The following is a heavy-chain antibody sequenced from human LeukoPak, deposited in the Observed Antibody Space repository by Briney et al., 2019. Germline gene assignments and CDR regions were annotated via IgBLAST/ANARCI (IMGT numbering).Heavy chain of an antibody. V-gene: IGHV3-23*01. CDR3: AREALTSTRLPYGMDV. J-gene: IGHJ6*02. CDR2: ISGSGGIT. D-gene: IGHD1-14*01. Sequence: PGGSLRLSCAASGFTFSNYAMTWVRQAPGKGLEWVSAISGSGGITHYADSVKGRFTISRDISNNMVFLQMNSLRAEDTAVYYCAREALTSTRLPYGMDVWGQGTTVTVSS. CDR1: GFTFSNYA.